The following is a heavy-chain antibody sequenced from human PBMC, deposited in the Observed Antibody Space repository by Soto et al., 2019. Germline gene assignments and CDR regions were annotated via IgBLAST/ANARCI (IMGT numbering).Heavy chain of an antibody. V-gene: IGHV1-18*01. D-gene: IGHD6-19*01. J-gene: IGHJ4*02. CDR2: INAYNGNP. CDR3: ARDPVAVTYFES. CDR1: GYTFTSYG. Sequence: QVQLVQSGAEVKKPGASVKVSCKASGYTFTSYGISWVRQAPGQGLERMGWINAYNGNPNYAQKLQGRVTMTTDTYTSPSYMELRSLRSDDTSVFYCARDPVAVTYFESWGQGTLVSVSS.